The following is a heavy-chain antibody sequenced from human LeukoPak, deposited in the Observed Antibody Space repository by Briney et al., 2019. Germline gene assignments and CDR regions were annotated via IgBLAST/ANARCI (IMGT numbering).Heavy chain of an antibody. CDR1: GGSISSSSYY. CDR2: IYYSGST. V-gene: IGHV4-39*07. Sequence: PSETLSLTCTVSGGSISSSSYYWGWIRQPPGKGLEWIGSIYYSGSTYYNPSLKSRVTISVDTSKNQFSLKLSSMTAADTAVYYCARDGGVDTAMDDWGQGTLVTVSS. J-gene: IGHJ4*02. CDR3: ARDGGVDTAMDD. D-gene: IGHD5-18*01.